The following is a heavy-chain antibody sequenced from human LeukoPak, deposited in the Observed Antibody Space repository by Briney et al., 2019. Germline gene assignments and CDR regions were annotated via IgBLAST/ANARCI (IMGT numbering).Heavy chain of an antibody. V-gene: IGHV4-4*07. CDR3: ARDPGLSNYYYGMDV. CDR2: IYTTGST. Sequence: PSETLSLTCTVSGVSISSYYWSWVRQPAGKGLEWIGRIYTTGSTNYNPSLKSRVTMSVDTSKNQFSLRLSSVTAADTAVYYCARDPGLSNYYYGMDVWGQGTLVTVSS. CDR1: GVSISSYY. J-gene: IGHJ6*02.